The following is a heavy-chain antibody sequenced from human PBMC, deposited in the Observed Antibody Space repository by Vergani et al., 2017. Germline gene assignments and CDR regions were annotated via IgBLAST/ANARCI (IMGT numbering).Heavy chain of an antibody. V-gene: IGHV3-9*02. CDR1: GFTSAGYA. CDR3: AKDLDTSSGGGWFDP. CDR2: ISWNRNSI. D-gene: IGHD6-6*01. J-gene: IGHJ5*02. Sequence: EVQLEESGGGLVLPGRSLRLSCVASGFTSAGYAMHWVRQAPGKGREWVSGISWNRNSIGYADSVKGRFTISRDNAKNSLYLQMKSLRAEDTALYYCAKDLDTSSGGGWFDPWGQGTLVTVSS.